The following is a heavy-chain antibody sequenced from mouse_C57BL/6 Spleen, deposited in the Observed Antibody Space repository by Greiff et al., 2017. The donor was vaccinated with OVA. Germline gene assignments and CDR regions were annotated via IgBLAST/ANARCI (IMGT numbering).Heavy chain of an antibody. CDR2: INPSNGGT. CDR3: ARMVTTVVDYYAMDY. J-gene: IGHJ4*01. V-gene: IGHV1-53*01. Sequence: QVQLQQPGTELVKPGASVKLSCKASGYTFTSYWMHWVKQRPGQGLEWIGNINPSNGGTNYNEKFKSKATLTVDKSSSTAYMQLSSLTSEDSAVYYCARMVTTVVDYYAMDYWGQGTSVTVSS. D-gene: IGHD1-1*01. CDR1: GYTFTSYW.